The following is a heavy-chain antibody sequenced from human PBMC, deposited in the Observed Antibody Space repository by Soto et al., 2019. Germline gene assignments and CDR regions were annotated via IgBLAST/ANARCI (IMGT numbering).Heavy chain of an antibody. CDR3: ARSSGVPAEYNWFDP. J-gene: IGHJ5*02. D-gene: IGHD2-2*01. V-gene: IGHV4-30-4*01. CDR1: GGSISSGDYY. Sequence: LSLTCTVSGGSISSGDYYWSWIRQPPGKGLEWIGYIYYSGSTYYNPSLKSRVTISVDTSKNQFSLKLSSVTAADTAVYYCARSSGVPAEYNWFDPWGQGTLVTVSS. CDR2: IYYSGST.